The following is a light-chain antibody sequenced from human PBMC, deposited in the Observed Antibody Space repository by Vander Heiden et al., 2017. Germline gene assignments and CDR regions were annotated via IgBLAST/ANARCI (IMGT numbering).Light chain of an antibody. CDR1: KLGDKY. CDR2: QDS. Sequence: YELTQPPSVSVSPGQTASITCSGDKLGDKYACWYQQKPGQSPVLVIYQDSKRPSGIPGRFSGSNSGNTATLTISGTQAMDEADYYCQAWDSSTAVFGGGTKLTVL. J-gene: IGLJ2*01. CDR3: QAWDSSTAV. V-gene: IGLV3-1*01.